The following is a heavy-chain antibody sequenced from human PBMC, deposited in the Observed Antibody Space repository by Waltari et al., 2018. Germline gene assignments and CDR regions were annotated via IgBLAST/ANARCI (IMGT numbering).Heavy chain of an antibody. CDR1: GFTSSTAS. CDR3: ARVVDYSNYFDY. Sequence: EVHLVESGGGLVTPGGSLSLSCAASGFTSSTASMHWVRQAPGKGLEWVSSISTSSSYIYYADSVKGRFTISRDNAKNSLYLQMNSLRAEDTAFYYCARVVDYSNYFDYWGQGTLVTVSS. D-gene: IGHD4-4*01. V-gene: IGHV3-21*01. CDR2: ISTSSSYI. J-gene: IGHJ4*02.